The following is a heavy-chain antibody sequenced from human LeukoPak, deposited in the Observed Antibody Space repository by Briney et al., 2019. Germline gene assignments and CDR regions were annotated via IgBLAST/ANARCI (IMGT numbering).Heavy chain of an antibody. V-gene: IGHV3-30*04. CDR3: ARDCSGDAWTFDAFDI. J-gene: IGHJ3*02. CDR1: GFTFSTYA. Sequence: GGSLRLSCAASGFTFSTYAMHWVRQAPGKGLEWVAVISYDGSNKYYADSVKGRFTISRDNAKNSLYLQVNSLRAEDTAVYYCARDCSGDAWTFDAFDIWGQGTMVTVSS. D-gene: IGHD2-15*01. CDR2: ISYDGSNK.